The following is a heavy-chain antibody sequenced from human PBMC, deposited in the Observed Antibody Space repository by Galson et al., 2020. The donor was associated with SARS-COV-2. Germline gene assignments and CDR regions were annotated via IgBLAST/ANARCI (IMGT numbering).Heavy chain of an antibody. CDR3: ATTTPFGVVNEAWFDP. CDR1: GYTLTELS. CDR2: FDPEDGET. V-gene: IGHV1-24*01. Sequence: ASVKVSCKVSGYTLTELSMHWVRQAPGKGLEWMGGFDPEDGETIYAQKFQGRVTMTEDTSTDTAYMELSSLRSEDTAVYYCATTTPFGVVNEAWFDPLGQGTLVNVSS. D-gene: IGHD3-3*01. J-gene: IGHJ5*02.